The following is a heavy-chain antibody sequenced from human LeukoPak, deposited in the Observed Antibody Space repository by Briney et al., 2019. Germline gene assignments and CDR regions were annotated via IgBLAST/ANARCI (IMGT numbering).Heavy chain of an antibody. D-gene: IGHD3-3*01. CDR2: IYSGGST. V-gene: IGHV3-66*01. J-gene: IGHJ4*02. CDR1: GFTVSSNY. CDR3: ARDFEAHDLRPIGY. Sequence: GGSLRLSCAASGFTVSSNYMSWVRQAPGKGLEWVSVIYSGGSTYYADSVKGRFTISRDNSKNTLYLQMNSLRAEDTAVYYCARDFEAHDLRPIGYWGQGTLVTVSS.